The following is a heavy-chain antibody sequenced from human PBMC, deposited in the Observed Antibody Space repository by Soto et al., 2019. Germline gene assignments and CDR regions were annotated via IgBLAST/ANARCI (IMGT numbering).Heavy chain of an antibody. CDR2: INADNGYT. V-gene: IGHV1-3*01. J-gene: IGHJ4*02. D-gene: IGHD6-19*01. CDR1: GNSFTTYT. Sequence: QVHLVQSGAEVKKPGASVQVSCKASGNSFTTYTVHWVRQAPGHRLEWMGWINADNGYTKYSQNFQARVTITTDTSASTAYIELSSLRSEETSVYYCAKGGVGVAEGLGDFAYWGQGTLVSFSS. CDR3: AKGGVGVAEGLGDFAY.